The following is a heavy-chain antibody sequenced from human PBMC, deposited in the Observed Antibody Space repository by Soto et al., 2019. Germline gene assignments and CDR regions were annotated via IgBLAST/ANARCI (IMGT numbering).Heavy chain of an antibody. CDR2: ISWNSGSI. CDR1: GFTFDDYA. CDR3: AKDQVAAAGTHYYYGMDV. Sequence: PGGSLRLSCAASGFTFDDYAMHWVRQAPGKGLEWVSGISWNSGSIGYADSVKGRFTISRDNAKNSLYLQMNSLRAEDTALYYCAKDQVAAAGTHYYYGMDVWGQGTTVTVSS. V-gene: IGHV3-9*01. J-gene: IGHJ6*02. D-gene: IGHD6-13*01.